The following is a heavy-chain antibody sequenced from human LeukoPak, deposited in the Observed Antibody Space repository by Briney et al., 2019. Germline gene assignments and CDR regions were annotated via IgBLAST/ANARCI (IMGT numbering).Heavy chain of an antibody. J-gene: IGHJ4*02. V-gene: IGHV4-38-2*02. CDR2: IYDSRST. CDR1: GYSISSGYY. Sequence: PSGTLSLTYPVSGYSISSGYYWACIRQPPGKGLEWIGSIYDSRSTYYNPSLKSRVTISVDTSKNQFSLKLSSVTAADTAVYYCARVLPRGYYFDYWGQGTLVTVSS. CDR3: ARVLPRGYYFDY.